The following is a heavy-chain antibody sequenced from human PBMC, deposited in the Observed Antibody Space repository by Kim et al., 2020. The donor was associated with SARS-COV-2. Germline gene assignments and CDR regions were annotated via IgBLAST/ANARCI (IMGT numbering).Heavy chain of an antibody. Sequence: SETLSLTCTVSSGSSSRYYWNWIRQSPEKGLEWIGYVDYSGRTKYNPSLQSRVTISLDTSKNQFSLKLTSLIAADTAVYYCARGEFALSYFFHMNVWGKGTTVTVSS. V-gene: IGHV4-59*01. CDR3: ARGEFALSYFFHMNV. CDR2: VDYSGRT. J-gene: IGHJ6*03. D-gene: IGHD3-10*01. CDR1: SGSSSRYY.